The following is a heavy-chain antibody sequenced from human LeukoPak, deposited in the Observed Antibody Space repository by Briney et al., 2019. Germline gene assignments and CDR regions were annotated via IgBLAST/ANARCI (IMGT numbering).Heavy chain of an antibody. Sequence: GGTLRLSCSPSGVTFSNYGMNWVRHAPGKGLEGVSGIIPSGVTTYYADSVKGRFAISRDNSKNTVYLQMNSLRAEDTAVYYCARDDSLLQFGCWGQGTLVTVSS. V-gene: IGHV3-23*01. J-gene: IGHJ4*02. CDR2: IIPSGVTT. CDR3: ARDDSLLQFGC. D-gene: IGHD5-24*01. CDR1: GVTFSNYG.